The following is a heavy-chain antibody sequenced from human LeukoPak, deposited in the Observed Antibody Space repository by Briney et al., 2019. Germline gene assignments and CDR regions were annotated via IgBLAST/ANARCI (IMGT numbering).Heavy chain of an antibody. D-gene: IGHD3-10*01. Sequence: SETLSLTCAVYGGSFSGYYWSWIRQPPGKGLEWIGEINHSGSTNYNPSLKSRVTMSVDTSKNQFSLKLSSVTAADTAVYYCARLLVGSRFDPWGQGTLVTVSS. J-gene: IGHJ5*02. V-gene: IGHV4-34*01. CDR1: GGSFSGYY. CDR2: INHSGST. CDR3: ARLLVGSRFDP.